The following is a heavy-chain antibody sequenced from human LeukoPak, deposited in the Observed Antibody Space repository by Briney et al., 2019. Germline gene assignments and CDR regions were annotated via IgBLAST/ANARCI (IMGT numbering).Heavy chain of an antibody. CDR2: IKQDGSEK. J-gene: IGHJ4*02. Sequence: GGSLRLSCAASGFTFSSYWMSWVRQAPGKGLEWVANIKQDGSEKYYVDSVKGRFTISRDNSKNTLYLQMNSLRAEDTAVYYCAKDRSHEKYSSGWRPFDYWGQGTLVTVSS. CDR1: GFTFSSYW. CDR3: AKDRSHEKYSSGWRPFDY. V-gene: IGHV3-7*01. D-gene: IGHD6-19*01.